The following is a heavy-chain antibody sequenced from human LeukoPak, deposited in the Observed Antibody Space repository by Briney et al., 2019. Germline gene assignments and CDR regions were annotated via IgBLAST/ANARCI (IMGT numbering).Heavy chain of an antibody. CDR3: ARHSSGYLSYFDY. Sequence: PSETLSLTCTVSGGAISSYHWSWIRQPPGKGLEWIGYIYYSGSTNYNPSLKSRVTISLDTSKTQFSLKVSSVTAADTAVYYCARHSSGYLSYFDYWGQGTLVPVSS. CDR2: IYYSGST. CDR1: GGAISSYH. J-gene: IGHJ4*02. V-gene: IGHV4-59*08. D-gene: IGHD3-22*01.